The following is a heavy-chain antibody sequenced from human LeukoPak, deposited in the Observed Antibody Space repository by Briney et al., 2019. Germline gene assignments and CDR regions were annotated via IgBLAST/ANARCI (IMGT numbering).Heavy chain of an antibody. D-gene: IGHD6-19*01. CDR1: GFTFSSYA. CDR3: AKDRIAVAAATPDY. J-gene: IGHJ4*02. CDR2: ISGSGGST. V-gene: IGHV3-23*01. Sequence: PGGSLRLSCAASGFTFSSYAMSWVRQAPGKGLEWVSGISGSGGSTYYADSVKGRFTISRDNSKNTMYIQMNSLRAEDTAVYYCAKDRIAVAAATPDYWGQGALVTVSS.